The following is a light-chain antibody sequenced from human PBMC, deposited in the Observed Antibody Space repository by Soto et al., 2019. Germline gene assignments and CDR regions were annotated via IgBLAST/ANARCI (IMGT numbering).Light chain of an antibody. J-gene: IGKJ5*01. CDR2: DAY. CDR1: QSFRGL. CDR3: QQRSNWLIT. V-gene: IGKV3-11*01. Sequence: EVVFTPSPVTLSLSPGERATLSCRASQSFRGLLAWYQQKPGQAPRLLIYDAYNRATGIPPRFSGSGSGTDFTLTISSLEPEDFAVYYCQQRSNWLITFGQGTRLEIK.